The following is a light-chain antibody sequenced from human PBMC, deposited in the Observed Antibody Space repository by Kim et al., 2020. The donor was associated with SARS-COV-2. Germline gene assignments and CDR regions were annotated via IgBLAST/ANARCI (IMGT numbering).Light chain of an antibody. Sequence: VTPGEGATLACRASQSVSSNLAWYQQKPGQAPRLLIYRASTRATGMPARFSGSGSGTEYTLTISSLQSEDFAVYYCHQYNSWPYTFGQGTRLEI. J-gene: IGKJ2*01. CDR3: HQYNSWPYT. CDR1: QSVSSN. V-gene: IGKV3-15*01. CDR2: RAS.